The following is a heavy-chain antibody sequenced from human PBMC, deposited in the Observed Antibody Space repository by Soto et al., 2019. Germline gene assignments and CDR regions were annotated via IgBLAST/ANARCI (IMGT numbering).Heavy chain of an antibody. CDR3: ARAMTTVTTSPFDY. Sequence: ASVKVSCKASGYTFTSYGISWVRQAPGQGLEWMGWISAYNGNTNYAQKLQGRVTMTTDTSTSTAYMELRSLGSDDTAVYYCARAMTTVTTSPFDYWGQGTLVTVSS. J-gene: IGHJ4*02. CDR1: GYTFTSYG. CDR2: ISAYNGNT. V-gene: IGHV1-18*01. D-gene: IGHD4-17*01.